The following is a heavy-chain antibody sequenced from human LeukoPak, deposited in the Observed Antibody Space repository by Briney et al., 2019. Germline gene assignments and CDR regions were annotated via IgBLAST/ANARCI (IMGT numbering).Heavy chain of an antibody. Sequence: ASVKVSCKASGYTFTSYAMNWVRQAPGQGLEWMGWINTNTGNPTYGQGFTGRFVFSLDTSVSTAYLQVSSLKAEDTAVYYCARELCVRGSGSYCPFDYWGQGTLVTVSS. J-gene: IGHJ4*02. CDR2: INTNTGNP. V-gene: IGHV7-4-1*02. CDR1: GYTFTSYA. D-gene: IGHD3-10*01. CDR3: ARELCVRGSGSYCPFDY.